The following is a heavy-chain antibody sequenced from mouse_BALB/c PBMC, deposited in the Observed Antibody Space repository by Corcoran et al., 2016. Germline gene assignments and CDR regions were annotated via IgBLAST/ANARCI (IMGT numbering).Heavy chain of an antibody. Sequence: EVQLQQSGPELVKPGASVKMSCKASGYTFIDYYMTWVKQSHGKSLEWIGDINPNNGGTSYNQKFKGKATLTVDKSSSTAYMQLNSLTSEDSAVYYCARWGYRYHAEYWAQGTTLTVSS. D-gene: IGHD2-14*01. CDR3: ARWGYRYHAEY. CDR1: GYTFIDYY. CDR2: INPNNGGT. J-gene: IGHJ2*01. V-gene: IGHV1-26*01.